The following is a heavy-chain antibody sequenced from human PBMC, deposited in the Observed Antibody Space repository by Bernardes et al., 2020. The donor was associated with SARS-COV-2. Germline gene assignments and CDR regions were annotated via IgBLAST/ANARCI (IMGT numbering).Heavy chain of an antibody. CDR3: ARDFGGNSDY. J-gene: IGHJ4*02. V-gene: IGHV3-74*01. Sequence: GGSLRLSCAASGFSVSAYWMHWVRHAPGEGLAWVSRINEDGSVINYADSVKGRFTISRDIADNTLYLQMNSLRAEDTAVYYCARDFGGNSDYWGQGTLVTVSP. D-gene: IGHD2-15*01. CDR1: GFSVSAYW. CDR2: INEDGSVI.